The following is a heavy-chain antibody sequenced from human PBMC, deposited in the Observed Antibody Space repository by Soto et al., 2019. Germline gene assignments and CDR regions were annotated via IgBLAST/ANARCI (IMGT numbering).Heavy chain of an antibody. J-gene: IGHJ6*02. CDR3: ARYSSGYYYYGMDV. CDR1: GFTFSSYA. Sequence: EVQLLESGGGLVQPGGSLRLSCAASGFTFSSYAMSWVRQAPGKGLEWVSAISGSGGSTYYADSVKGRFTISRDNSENTLYLQMNSLRAEDTAVYYCARYSSGYYYYGMDVWGQGTTVTVSS. D-gene: IGHD3-22*01. V-gene: IGHV3-23*01. CDR2: ISGSGGST.